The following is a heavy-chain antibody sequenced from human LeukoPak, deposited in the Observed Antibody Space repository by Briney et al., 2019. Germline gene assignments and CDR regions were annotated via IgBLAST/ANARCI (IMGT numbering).Heavy chain of an antibody. CDR3: ARRVSTLDYDFWSGSMDV. CDR2: IYPGDSDT. D-gene: IGHD3-3*01. Sequence: GESLKISCKGSGYSFTSYWIGWVRQMPGKGLEWMGIIYPGDSDTRYSPSFQDQVTISADKSISTAYLQWSSLKASDTAMYYCARRVSTLDYDFWSGSMDVWGKGTTVTVSS. V-gene: IGHV5-51*01. J-gene: IGHJ6*03. CDR1: GYSFTSYW.